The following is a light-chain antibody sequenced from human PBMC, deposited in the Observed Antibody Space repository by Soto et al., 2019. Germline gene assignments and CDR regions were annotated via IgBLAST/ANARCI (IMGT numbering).Light chain of an antibody. J-gene: IGLJ2*01. V-gene: IGLV4-60*03. Sequence: QPVLTQSSSASASLGSSVKLTCTLSSGHRSYIIAWHQQQLGKAPRYLMKLEGSGSYNKGSGVPDRFSGSSSGADRYLTMSNLQSEDEADYYCETWDSNIRVFGGGTKLTVL. CDR1: SGHRSYI. CDR3: ETWDSNIRV. CDR2: LEGSGSY.